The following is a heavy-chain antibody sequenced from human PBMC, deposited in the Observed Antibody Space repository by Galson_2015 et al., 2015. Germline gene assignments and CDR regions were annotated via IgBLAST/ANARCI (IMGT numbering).Heavy chain of an antibody. CDR1: RYSFTSYW. Sequence: QSGAEAKKPGESLTISCKGSRYSFTSYWIGWVRQMPGKGLAWMAIIYPCDSDTRYGPSFQDQVTISADKAINTAYLQWTSLKASDTAMYYCARRVDIVATIAAFDIWGQGTMVTVSS. V-gene: IGHV5-51*01. D-gene: IGHD5-12*01. CDR2: IYPCDSDT. J-gene: IGHJ3*02. CDR3: ARRVDIVATIAAFDI.